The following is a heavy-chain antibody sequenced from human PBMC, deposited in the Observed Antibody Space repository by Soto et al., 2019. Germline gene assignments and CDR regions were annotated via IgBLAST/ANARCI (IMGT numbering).Heavy chain of an antibody. V-gene: IGHV3-23*01. CDR2: ISGSGGST. J-gene: IGHJ4*02. CDR3: AKLSGYDILTGYYGPDY. D-gene: IGHD3-9*01. CDR1: GFTFSSYA. Sequence: GGSLRLSCAASGFTFSSYAMSWVRQAPGKGLEWVSAISGSGGSTYYADPVKGRFTISRDNSKNTLYLQMNSLRAEDTAVYYCAKLSGYDILTGYYGPDYWGQGTLVTVSS.